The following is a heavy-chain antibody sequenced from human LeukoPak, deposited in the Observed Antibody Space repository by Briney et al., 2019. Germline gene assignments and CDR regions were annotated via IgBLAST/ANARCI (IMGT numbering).Heavy chain of an antibody. CDR3: ARAPDWLLYGNWFDP. V-gene: IGHV4-34*01. D-gene: IGHD3-9*01. J-gene: IGHJ5*02. Sequence: PSETLSLTXAVYGGSFSGYYWSWIRQPPGKGVEWIGEINHSGSTNYNPSLKSRVTISVDTSKNQFSLKLSSVTAADTAVYYCARAPDWLLYGNWFDPWGQGTLVTVSS. CDR1: GGSFSGYY. CDR2: INHSGST.